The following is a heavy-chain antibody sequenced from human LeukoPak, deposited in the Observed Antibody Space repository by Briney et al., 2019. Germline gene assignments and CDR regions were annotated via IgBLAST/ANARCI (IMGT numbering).Heavy chain of an antibody. J-gene: IGHJ4*02. CDR3: ARESRYLAARPDGFDY. D-gene: IGHD6-6*01. Sequence: GGSLRLSCAASGFTFSSYSMNWVRQAPGKGLEWVSYISSSSSTIYYADSVKGRFTISRDNAKNSLYLQMNSLRAEDTAVYYCARESRYLAARPDGFDYWGQGTLVTVSS. CDR1: GFTFSSYS. V-gene: IGHV3-48*01. CDR2: ISSSSSTI.